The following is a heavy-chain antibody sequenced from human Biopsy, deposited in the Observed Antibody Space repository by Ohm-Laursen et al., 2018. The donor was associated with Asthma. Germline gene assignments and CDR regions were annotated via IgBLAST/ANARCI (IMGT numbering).Heavy chain of an antibody. D-gene: IGHD3-22*01. V-gene: IGHV4-59*08. CDR3: VRHQYSSSWSTFDY. CDR1: GGSISNYY. CDR2: IYYSGST. Sequence: SETLSLTCTVSGGSISNYYWSWIRQPPGKGLEWIGYIYYSGSTNYNPSLKSRVTISVDTSKNQLSLKMSSVTAADTAVYFCVRHQYSSSWSTFDYWGQGALVTVS. J-gene: IGHJ4*02.